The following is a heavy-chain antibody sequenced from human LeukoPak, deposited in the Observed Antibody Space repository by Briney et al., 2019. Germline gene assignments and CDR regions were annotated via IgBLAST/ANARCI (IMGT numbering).Heavy chain of an antibody. CDR1: GYTFTNYY. D-gene: IGHD2-15*01. V-gene: IGHV1-46*01. Sequence: ASVKVSCKASGYTFTNYYMHWVRQAPGQGLEWMGIINPSGGSTNYAQKFQGRVTMTRDTSTSTVYMELSSLRSEDTAVYYCAKALTVMVVSSAPTNSPFDYWGQGTLVTVSS. CDR3: AKALTVMVVSSAPTNSPFDY. J-gene: IGHJ4*02. CDR2: INPSGGST.